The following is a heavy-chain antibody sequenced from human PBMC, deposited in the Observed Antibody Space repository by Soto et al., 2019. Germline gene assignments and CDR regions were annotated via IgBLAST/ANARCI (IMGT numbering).Heavy chain of an antibody. CDR2: IYYSGST. D-gene: IGHD6-19*01. J-gene: IGHJ3*02. Sequence: QVQLQESGPGLVKPSETLSLTCTVSGGSINSYYWSWIRQPPGKGLEWIGYIYYSGSTNYNPSLKSPATLAVTTSKNQFTLRLSSVTAADTAVYYCARVPWQWLGGYAFDIWGQGTMVTVSS. V-gene: IGHV4-59*01. CDR3: ARVPWQWLGGYAFDI. CDR1: GGSINSYY.